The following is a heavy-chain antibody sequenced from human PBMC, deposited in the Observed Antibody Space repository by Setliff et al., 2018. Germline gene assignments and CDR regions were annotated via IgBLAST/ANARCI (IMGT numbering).Heavy chain of an antibody. D-gene: IGHD2-15*01. V-gene: IGHV1-3*01. CDR2: INAANGNT. Sequence: PGGSLRLSCVASGFSFSTYTVHWVRQAPGQRLEWMGWINAANGNTKYSQKFQGRVTITRDTSASTLYMELSSLRYEDTAVYYCASAEVVVAPWGQGTLVTVSS. J-gene: IGHJ4*02. CDR1: GFSFSTYT. CDR3: ASAEVVVAP.